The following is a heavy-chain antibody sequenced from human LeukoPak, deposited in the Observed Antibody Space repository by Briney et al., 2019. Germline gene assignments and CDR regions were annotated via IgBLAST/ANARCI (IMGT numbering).Heavy chain of an antibody. J-gene: IGHJ2*01. CDR2: INWNGGST. CDR3: ARVSSDSFWYFDL. CDR1: GFTFDDYA. Sequence: GGSLRLSCAASGFTFDDYAMSWVRQAPGKGLEWVSGINWNGGSTGYADSVKGRFTISRDNVKNTLYLQMNSLRAEDTAKYYCARVSSDSFWYFDLWGRGTLVTVSS. V-gene: IGHV3-20*04. D-gene: IGHD3-22*01.